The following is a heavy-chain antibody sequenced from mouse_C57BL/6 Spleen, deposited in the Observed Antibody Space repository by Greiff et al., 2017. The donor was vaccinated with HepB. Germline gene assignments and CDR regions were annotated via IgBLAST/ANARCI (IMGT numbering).Heavy chain of an antibody. D-gene: IGHD2-4*01. V-gene: IGHV1-82*01. CDR2: IYPGDGDT. CDR3: ARQASTMIREAWFAY. Sequence: VQLQQSGPELVKPGASVKISCKASGYAFSSSWMNWVKQRPGKGLEWIGRIYPGDGDTNYNGKFKGKATLTADKSSSTAYMQLSSLTSEDSAVYFCARQASTMIREAWFAYWGQGTLVTVSA. J-gene: IGHJ3*01. CDR1: GYAFSSSW.